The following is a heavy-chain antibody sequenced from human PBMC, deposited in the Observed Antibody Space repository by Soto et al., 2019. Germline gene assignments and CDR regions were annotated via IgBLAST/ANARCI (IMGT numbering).Heavy chain of an antibody. Sequence: EVQLVESGGGLVQPGGSLRLSCAASGFTFSSYSMNWVRQAPGKGLVWVSYISSSSSTVYDADSVKGRFTISRDNAKNSLYLQMDSLRDEDTAVYYCARDSPDSSIWYDLTWFDLWGQGPLVTVSA. CDR2: ISSSSSTV. J-gene: IGHJ5*02. D-gene: IGHD6-13*01. CDR3: ARDSPDSSIWYDLTWFDL. V-gene: IGHV3-48*02. CDR1: GFTFSSYS.